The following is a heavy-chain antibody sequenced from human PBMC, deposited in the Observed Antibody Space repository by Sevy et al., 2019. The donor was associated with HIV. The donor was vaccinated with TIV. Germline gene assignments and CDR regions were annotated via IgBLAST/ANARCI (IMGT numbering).Heavy chain of an antibody. J-gene: IGHJ4*02. CDR1: GFTFDDYA. CDR3: AKSSQAAIVVVPAAIDY. CDR2: ISWNSGSI. Sequence: GGSLRLSCAASGFTFDDYAMHWVRQAPGKGLEWVSGISWNSGSIGYADSVKGRFTISRDNAKNSLYLQMNSLRAEVTALYYCAKSSQAAIVVVPAAIDYWGQGTLVTVSS. D-gene: IGHD2-2*01. V-gene: IGHV3-9*01.